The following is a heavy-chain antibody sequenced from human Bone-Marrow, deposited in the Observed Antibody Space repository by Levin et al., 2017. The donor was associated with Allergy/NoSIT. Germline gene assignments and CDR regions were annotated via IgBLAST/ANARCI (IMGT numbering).Heavy chain of an antibody. V-gene: IGHV3-21*01. CDR2: ISSSSSYI. CDR3: ARAIGYSSGWYSY. Sequence: PGGSLRLSCAASGFTFSSYSMNWVRQAPGKGLEWVSSISSSSSYIYYADSVKGRFTISRDNAKNSLYLQMNSLRAEDTAVYYCARAIGYSSGWYSYWGQGTLVTVSS. D-gene: IGHD6-19*01. CDR1: GFTFSSYS. J-gene: IGHJ4*02.